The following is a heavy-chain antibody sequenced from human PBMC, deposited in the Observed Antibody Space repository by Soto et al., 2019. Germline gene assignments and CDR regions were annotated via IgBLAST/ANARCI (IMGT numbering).Heavy chain of an antibody. CDR2: ISYDGSNK. CDR1: GFTFSSYA. J-gene: IGHJ4*02. CDR3: ARLAPD. V-gene: IGHV3-30-3*01. Sequence: PGGSLRLSCAASGFTFSSYAMHWVRQAPGKGLEWVAVISYDGSNKYYADSVKGRFTISRDNSKNTLYLQMNSLKTEDTAMYYCARLAPDWGQGTLVTVSS.